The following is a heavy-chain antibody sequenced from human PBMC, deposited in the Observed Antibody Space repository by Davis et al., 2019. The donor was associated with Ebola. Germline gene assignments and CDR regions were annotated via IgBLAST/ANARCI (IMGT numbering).Heavy chain of an antibody. V-gene: IGHV4-39*07. CDR3: ARAVNQILWFGEFDY. D-gene: IGHD3-10*01. J-gene: IGHJ4*02. CDR1: GGSISSSSYY. Sequence: MPSETLSLTCTVSGGSISSSSYYWGWIRQPPGKGLEWIGSIYYSGSTYYNPSLKSRVTISVDTSKNQFSLKLSSVTVADTAVYYCARAVNQILWFGEFDYWGQGTLVTVSS. CDR2: IYYSGST.